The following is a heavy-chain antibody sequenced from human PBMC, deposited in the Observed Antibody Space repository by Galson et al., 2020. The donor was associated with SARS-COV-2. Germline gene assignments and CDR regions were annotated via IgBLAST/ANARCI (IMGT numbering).Heavy chain of an antibody. V-gene: IGHV1-58*01. CDR2: IVVGSGNT. CDR3: AADPTNYSAFDI. Sequence: SVKVSCKASGFTFTSSAVQWVRQARGQRLEWIGWIVVGSGNTNYAQKFQERVTITRDMSTSTAYMELSSLRSEDTAVYYCAADPTNYSAFDIWGQGTMVTVSS. J-gene: IGHJ3*02. D-gene: IGHD2-8*01. CDR1: GFTFTSSA.